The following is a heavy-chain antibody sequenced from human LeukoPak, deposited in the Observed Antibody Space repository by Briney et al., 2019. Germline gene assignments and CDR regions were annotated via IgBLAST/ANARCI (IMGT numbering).Heavy chain of an antibody. D-gene: IGHD4/OR15-4a*01. Sequence: GGSLRLSCAASEFTFSKYWMSWVRQAPGKGLEWVANIKQDGSEKNYVDSVKGRLTISRDNAKNTLYLQMNSLRAEDTAVYYCARDGSSNFPDAFDIWGQGTMVTVSS. CDR3: ARDGSSNFPDAFDI. V-gene: IGHV3-7*01. J-gene: IGHJ3*02. CDR2: IKQDGSEK. CDR1: EFTFSKYW.